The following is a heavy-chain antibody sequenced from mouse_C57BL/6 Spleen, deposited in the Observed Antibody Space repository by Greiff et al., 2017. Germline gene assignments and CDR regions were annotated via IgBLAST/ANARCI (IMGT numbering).Heavy chain of an antibody. CDR2: IYPGDGDT. D-gene: IGHD2-1*01. Sequence: QVQLQQSGPELVKPGASVKISCKASGYAFSSSWMNWVKQRPGKGLEWIGRIYPGDGDTNYNGKFKGKATLTADKSSSTAYMQLSSLTPEDSAVYFCANYGNFGGYAMDYWGQGTSVTVSS. CDR3: ANYGNFGGYAMDY. J-gene: IGHJ4*01. V-gene: IGHV1-82*01. CDR1: GYAFSSSW.